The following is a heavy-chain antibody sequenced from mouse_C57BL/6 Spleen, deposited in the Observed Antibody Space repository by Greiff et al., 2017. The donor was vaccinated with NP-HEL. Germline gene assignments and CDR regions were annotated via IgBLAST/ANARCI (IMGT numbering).Heavy chain of an antibody. CDR1: GYTFTSYW. CDR3: ARGGYDYDFAY. J-gene: IGHJ3*01. CDR2: IYPSDSEP. Sequence: QVQLQQPGAELVRPGSSVKLSCKASGYTFTSYWMDWVKQRPGQGLEWIGNIYPSDSEPHYNQKFKDKATLTVDKSSSTAYMQLSSLTSEDAAVYYCARGGYDYDFAYWGQGTLVTVSA. D-gene: IGHD2-4*01. V-gene: IGHV1-61*01.